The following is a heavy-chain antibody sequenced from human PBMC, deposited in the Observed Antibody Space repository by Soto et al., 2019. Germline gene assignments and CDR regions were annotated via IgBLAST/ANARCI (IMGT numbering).Heavy chain of an antibody. CDR3: AKGSPPGFLENIDS. D-gene: IGHD6-13*01. Sequence: EVQLLESGGNLIQPGESLRLSCSAFGFTFSRNAMSWVRQAPGKGLEWVSSISGSGGDTYYAESVKGRFTISRDNPKTTLFLQMNSLRTEDTAVYYCAKGSPPGFLENIDSWGQGTLVTVSS. V-gene: IGHV3-23*01. CDR1: GFTFSRNA. CDR2: ISGSGGDT. J-gene: IGHJ4*02.